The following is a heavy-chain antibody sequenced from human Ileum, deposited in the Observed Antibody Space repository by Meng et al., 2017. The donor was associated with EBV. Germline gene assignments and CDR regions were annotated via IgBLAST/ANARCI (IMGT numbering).Heavy chain of an antibody. CDR1: GYSISSTNW. CDR2: IYYSGST. V-gene: IGHV4-28*01. Sequence: QVQLQESGPGLVKPSDTLSLTCAVSGYSISSTNWWGWIRQPPGKELEWIGYIYYSGSTSYNPSLKSRVTMSVDTSKNQFSLNLNSVTAVDTAVYYCARNVPGTSAYYDWGQGTLVTVSS. D-gene: IGHD3-22*01. J-gene: IGHJ4*02. CDR3: ARNVPGTSAYYD.